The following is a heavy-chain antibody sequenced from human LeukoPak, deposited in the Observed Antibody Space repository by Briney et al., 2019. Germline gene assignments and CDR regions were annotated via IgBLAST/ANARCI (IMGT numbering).Heavy chain of an antibody. CDR3: TRLNDYAWYFDL. Sequence: SETLSLTCTVSGGSISSSGYYWGWIRQPPGKGLEWIGSIHYSGSTYYNPSLKSRVTISVDTSKNQFSLKLSSVTAADTAVYYCTRLNDYAWYFDLWGRGTLVTVSS. CDR2: IHYSGST. CDR1: GGSISSSGYY. V-gene: IGHV4-39*01. J-gene: IGHJ2*01. D-gene: IGHD4-17*01.